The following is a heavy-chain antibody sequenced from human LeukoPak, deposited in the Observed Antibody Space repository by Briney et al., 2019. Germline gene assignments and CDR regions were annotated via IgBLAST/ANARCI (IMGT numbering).Heavy chain of an antibody. J-gene: IGHJ4*02. CDR3: AREGRGQQLTPIDY. CDR2: IYYSGST. CDR1: GGSISSGSYY. Sequence: PSQTLSLTCTVSGGSISSGSYYWSWIRQPPGKGLEWIGYIYYSGSTNYNPSLKSRVTISVDTSKNQFSLKVNSVTTADTAVYYCAREGRGQQLTPIDYWGPGALVTVSS. V-gene: IGHV4-61*01. D-gene: IGHD6-13*01.